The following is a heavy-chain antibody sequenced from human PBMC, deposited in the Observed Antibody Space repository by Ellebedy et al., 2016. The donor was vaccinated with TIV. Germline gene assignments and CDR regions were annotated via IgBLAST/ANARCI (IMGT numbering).Heavy chain of an antibody. CDR2: ISNTGTRT. J-gene: IGHJ4*02. Sequence: PGGSLRLSCAASGFTFSSYAMSWVRQAPGKGLEWVSTISNTGTRTYYANSVEGRFIISRDNSKRTLDLQMNSLRAEDTAVYYCAKGRGGGSDSSAPRYYFDSWGLGTLVTVSS. CDR1: GFTFSSYA. D-gene: IGHD6-19*01. V-gene: IGHV3-23*01. CDR3: AKGRGGGSDSSAPRYYFDS.